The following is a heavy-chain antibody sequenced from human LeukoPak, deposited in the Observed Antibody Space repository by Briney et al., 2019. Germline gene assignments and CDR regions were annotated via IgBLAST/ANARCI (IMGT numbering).Heavy chain of an antibody. Sequence: GGSLRLSCAASGFTFSSYAMHWVRQAPGKGLEWVAVISYDGSNKYYADSVKGRFAISRDNSKNTLYLQMNSLRAEDTAVYYCARGGPQYSSGDYFDHWGQGTLVTVSS. D-gene: IGHD6-19*01. V-gene: IGHV3-30*09. CDR3: ARGGPQYSSGDYFDH. CDR1: GFTFSSYA. CDR2: ISYDGSNK. J-gene: IGHJ4*02.